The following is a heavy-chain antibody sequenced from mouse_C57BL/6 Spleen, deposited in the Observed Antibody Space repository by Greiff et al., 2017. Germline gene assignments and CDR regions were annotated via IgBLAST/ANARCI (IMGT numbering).Heavy chain of an antibody. D-gene: IGHD2-2*01. V-gene: IGHV5-12*01. CDR2: ISNGGGST. CDR3: AGYDGFAY. CDR1: GFTFSDYY. J-gene: IGHJ3*01. Sequence: VESGGGLVQPGGSLKLSCAASGFTFSDYYMYWVRQTPEKRLEWVAYISNGGGSTYYPDTVKGRFTISRDNAKNTLYLQMSRLKSEDTAMYYCAGYDGFAYWGQGTLVTVSA.